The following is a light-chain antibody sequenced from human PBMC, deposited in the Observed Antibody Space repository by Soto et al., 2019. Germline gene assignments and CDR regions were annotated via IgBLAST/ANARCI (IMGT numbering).Light chain of an antibody. Sequence: EIVLTQSPGTLSLSPVERASLSCRSSQSVSSSYLAWYQQIPGQAPRLLIYDASSRATGIPDRFSGGGSGTDFTLTISRLEPEDFAVYYCQQYGSSPINFGQGTRLEIK. CDR2: DAS. CDR3: QQYGSSPIN. J-gene: IGKJ5*01. CDR1: QSVSSSY. V-gene: IGKV3-20*01.